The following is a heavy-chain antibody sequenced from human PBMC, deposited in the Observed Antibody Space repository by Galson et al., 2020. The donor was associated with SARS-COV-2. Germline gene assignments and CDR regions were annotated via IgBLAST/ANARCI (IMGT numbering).Heavy chain of an antibody. D-gene: IGHD3-10*01. Sequence: SGPTLVKTTQTLTLTCTFTGFSLSTSGQCVSWIRQPTGKALEWLARIDWDGDKHYSTSLKTRFTISKDTSKNQVVLIMTNMDPVDTATYYCARTWITRTASRTFDYWGQGTLVTVSS. V-gene: IGHV2-70*11. J-gene: IGHJ4*02. CDR2: IDWDGDK. CDR1: GFSLSTSGQC. CDR3: ARTWITRTASRTFDY.